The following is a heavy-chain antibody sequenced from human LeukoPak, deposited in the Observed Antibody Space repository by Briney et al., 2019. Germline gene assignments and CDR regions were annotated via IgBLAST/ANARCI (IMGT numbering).Heavy chain of an antibody. CDR2: IYSDDNT. Sequence: GGSLRLSCAASGFTVSSNYMSWVRQAPGKGLEWVSIIYSDDNTYYADSVKGRFAISRDNSKNTLYLQMNSLRAEDTAVYYCAIYDSSGYYNYWGQGTLVTVSS. CDR3: AIYDSSGYYNY. J-gene: IGHJ4*02. V-gene: IGHV3-53*01. D-gene: IGHD3-22*01. CDR1: GFTVSSNY.